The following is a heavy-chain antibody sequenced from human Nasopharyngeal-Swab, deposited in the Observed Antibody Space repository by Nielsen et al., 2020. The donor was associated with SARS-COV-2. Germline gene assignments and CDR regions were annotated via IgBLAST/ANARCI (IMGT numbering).Heavy chain of an antibody. CDR2: IKQDGSEK. V-gene: IGHV3-7*01. Sequence: WIRQPPGKGLEWVANIKQDGSEKYYVDSVKGRFTISRDNAKNSLYLQMNSLRAEDTAVYYCARNISTGYYSSDAFDIWGQGTMVTVSS. J-gene: IGHJ3*02. D-gene: IGHD3-9*01. CDR3: ARNISTGYYSSDAFDI.